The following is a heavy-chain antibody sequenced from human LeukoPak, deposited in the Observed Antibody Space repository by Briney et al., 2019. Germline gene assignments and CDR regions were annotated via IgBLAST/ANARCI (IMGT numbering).Heavy chain of an antibody. D-gene: IGHD2-21*02. J-gene: IGHJ4*02. CDR2: INPNSGDT. Sequence: GASVKVSCKTSGYTFTGYYVHYVRQAPGQGLELMGRINPNSGDTNYAQHFQGRVTMTRDTSITTAYMDLSRLTSDDTAVYYCARDYCGGDCFPDYWGQGTLVTVSS. CDR1: GYTFTGYY. CDR3: ARDYCGGDCFPDY. V-gene: IGHV1-2*06.